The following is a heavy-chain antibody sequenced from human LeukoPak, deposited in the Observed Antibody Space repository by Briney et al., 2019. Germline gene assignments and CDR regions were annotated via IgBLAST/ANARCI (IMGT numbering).Heavy chain of an antibody. CDR2: VRNNGNKT. V-gene: IGHV3-30*02. J-gene: IGHJ4*02. CDR1: GFTFRSFG. CDR3: ANGSGWELLGFDY. D-gene: IGHD1-26*01. Sequence: GGSLRLSCAASGFTFRSFGMHWVRQAPGKGLEWVAIVRNNGNKTNYADSFRGRFTISRDNYKNTMFLQMNSLRPDDTAIYYCANGSGWELLGFDYWGQGTLVTVSS.